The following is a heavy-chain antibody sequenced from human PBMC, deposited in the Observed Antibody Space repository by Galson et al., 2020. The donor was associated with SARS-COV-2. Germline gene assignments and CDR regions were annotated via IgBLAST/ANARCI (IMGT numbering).Heavy chain of an antibody. CDR3: ATSGYCSGGSCFSR. CDR1: GGSINTFY. Sequence: SQTLSLTCTVSGGSINTFYWSWIRQPAGEGLEWIGRVYDSGSSDYNPSLKSRVTMSVDTSNNQFSLKLSSVNAADTAVYYCATSGYCSGGSCFSRWGQGTLVTVSA. CDR2: VYDSGSS. V-gene: IGHV4-4*07. D-gene: IGHD2-15*01. J-gene: IGHJ4*02.